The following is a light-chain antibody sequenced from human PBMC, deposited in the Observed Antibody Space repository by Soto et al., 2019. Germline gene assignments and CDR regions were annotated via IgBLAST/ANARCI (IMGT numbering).Light chain of an antibody. J-gene: IGKJ1*01. CDR3: QQRSNWPVT. CDR1: QSVRTY. CDR2: DAS. V-gene: IGKV3-11*01. Sequence: EIVLTQSPATLSLSPGERATLSCRAVQSVRTYLAWYQQKPGRDPMLLSYDASSRATGIPARFSGSGSGTEFTLTISSLEPEDFAVYYCQQRSNWPVTFGQGTRVEIQ.